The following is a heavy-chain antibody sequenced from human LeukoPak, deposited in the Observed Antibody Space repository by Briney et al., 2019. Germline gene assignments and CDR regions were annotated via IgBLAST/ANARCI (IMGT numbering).Heavy chain of an antibody. CDR2: ISANNGNT. V-gene: IGHV1-18*01. J-gene: IGHJ4*02. CDR3: AREGTAGRYYFDF. CDR1: GYTFSSHG. Sequence: ASVKVSCKASGYTFSSHGITWVRQAPGQGLEWVGWISANNGNTNYAQTLQGRVTVPTDTSTSIAYMELTSLRSDDTASYYCAREGTAGRYYFDFGGQGTRVTVSS. D-gene: IGHD3-10*01.